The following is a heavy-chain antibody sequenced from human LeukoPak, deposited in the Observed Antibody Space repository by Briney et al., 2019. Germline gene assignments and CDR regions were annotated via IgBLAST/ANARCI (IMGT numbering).Heavy chain of an antibody. Sequence: SETLSLTCTVSGGSISSYYWSWIRQPPGKGLEWIGYIYYSGSTNYNPSLKSRVTISVDTSKNQFSLKLSSVTAADTAVYYCARDRGYDSWSGYFAVTTDAFDIWGQGTMVTVSS. J-gene: IGHJ3*02. V-gene: IGHV4-59*01. D-gene: IGHD3-3*01. CDR3: ARDRGYDSWSGYFAVTTDAFDI. CDR1: GGSISSYY. CDR2: IYYSGST.